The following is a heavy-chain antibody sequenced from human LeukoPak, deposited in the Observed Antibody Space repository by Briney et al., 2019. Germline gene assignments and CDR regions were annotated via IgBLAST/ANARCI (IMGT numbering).Heavy chain of an antibody. J-gene: IGHJ6*03. CDR3: ARITVGATSYYYYYMDV. Sequence: SETLSLTCTVSGGSISSYYWSWIRQPPGKGLEWIGYIYYSGSTNYNPSLKSRVTISVDTSKNQFPLKLSSVTAADTAVYYCARITVGATSYYYYYMDVWGKGTTVTVSS. CDR2: IYYSGST. CDR1: GGSISSYY. V-gene: IGHV4-59*08. D-gene: IGHD1-26*01.